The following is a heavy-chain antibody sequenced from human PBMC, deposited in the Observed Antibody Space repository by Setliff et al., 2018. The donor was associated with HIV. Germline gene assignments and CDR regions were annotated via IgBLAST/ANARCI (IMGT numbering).Heavy chain of an antibody. Sequence: GGSLRLSCAASGFTFSGNWMSWVRQAPGKGLEWVANINQDESQKYYVGSVKGRFTISRDNAKNSLFLQMNSLRPEDTAVYYCAKDRSVRDYNYHYLDVWGKGTTVTVSS. CDR2: INQDESQK. V-gene: IGHV3-7*01. D-gene: IGHD2-15*01. J-gene: IGHJ6*03. CDR3: AKDRSVRDYNYHYLDV. CDR1: GFTFSGNW.